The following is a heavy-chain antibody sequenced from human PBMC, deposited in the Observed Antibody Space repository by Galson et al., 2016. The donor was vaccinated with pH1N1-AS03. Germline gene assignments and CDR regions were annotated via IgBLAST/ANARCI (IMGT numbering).Heavy chain of an antibody. D-gene: IGHD2-21*01. CDR1: GFTFSTYW. J-gene: IGHJ6*02. CDR3: ARARGGEDAWSQDV. V-gene: IGHV3-7*03. Sequence: SLRLSCAASGFTFSTYWMSWVRQAPGKGLEWVANIKQDGSEKYYVDSVKGRFTISRDNAKDSLYLQMDSLRVEDTAVYYCARARGGEDAWSQDVWGQGTTVTVSS. CDR2: IKQDGSEK.